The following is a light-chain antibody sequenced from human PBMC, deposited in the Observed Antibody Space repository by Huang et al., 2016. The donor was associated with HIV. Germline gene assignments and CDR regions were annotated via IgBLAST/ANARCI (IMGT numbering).Light chain of an antibody. CDR2: GAS. J-gene: IGKJ1*01. CDR1: QSISSY. CDR3: QQSYSTPRT. Sequence: DIQMTQSPSSLSASVGDRVTITCRASQSISSYLNWYQQKPGKAPNLLIYGASSLQSGVPSRFSGSGSGTDFTVTISSLQPGDFASYYCQQSYSTPRTFGPGTKVEIK. V-gene: IGKV1-39*01.